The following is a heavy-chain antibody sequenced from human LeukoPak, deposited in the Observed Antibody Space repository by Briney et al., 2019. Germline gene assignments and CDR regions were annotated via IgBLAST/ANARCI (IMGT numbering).Heavy chain of an antibody. CDR3: ARGPDIAVAPYYFDY. CDR2: ISSSGRSI. D-gene: IGHD6-19*01. Sequence: PGGSLRLSCAASGFTFSSYSMSWVRQAPGKGLEWVSSISSSGRSIYYADSVKGRFTISRDNAKNSLYLQMNSLRAEDTAVYYCARGPDIAVAPYYFDYWGQGTLVTVSS. CDR1: GFTFSSYS. J-gene: IGHJ4*02. V-gene: IGHV3-21*01.